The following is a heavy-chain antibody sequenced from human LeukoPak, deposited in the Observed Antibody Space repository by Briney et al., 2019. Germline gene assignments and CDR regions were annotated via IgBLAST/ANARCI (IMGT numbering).Heavy chain of an antibody. CDR1: GFTFSSYS. D-gene: IGHD2-2*01. J-gene: IGHJ6*04. CDR2: ISSSSSYI. V-gene: IGHV3-21*01. CDR3: ARMRGYCSSTSCYYYYGMDV. Sequence: GRSLRLSCAASGFTFSSYSMNWVRQAPGKGLEWVSSISSSSSYIYYADSVKGRFTISRDNAKNSLYLQMNSLRAEDTAVYYCARMRGYCSSTSCYYYYGMDVWGKGTTVTVSS.